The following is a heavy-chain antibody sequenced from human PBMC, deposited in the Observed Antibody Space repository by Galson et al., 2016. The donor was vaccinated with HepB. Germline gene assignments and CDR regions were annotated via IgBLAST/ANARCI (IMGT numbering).Heavy chain of an antibody. J-gene: IGHJ3*01. CDR3: AREDWNKALGYDV. CDR2: IYHNGIA. D-gene: IGHD1/OR15-1a*01. V-gene: IGHV4-59*01. CDR1: GGSFNTYY. Sequence: SETLSLTCSVSGGSFNTYYWSWFRQSPGKGLGWIGHIYHNGIATYHPALRSRVTISISTSENQFYLKLTSMTAADTAVYFCAREDWNKALGYDVWGQGRMVIVSS.